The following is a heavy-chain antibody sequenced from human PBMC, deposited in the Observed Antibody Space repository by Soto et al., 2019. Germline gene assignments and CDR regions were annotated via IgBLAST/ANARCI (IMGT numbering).Heavy chain of an antibody. Sequence: QVQLVQSGAEVKKPGASLRVSCKASGYTFTSYGINWARQAPGQGLEWIGWVTAYNDERKFAEKFQDRLSMTTDTTTTTAVREQRSRRSDETARNYCARYDLWGGCSQNHWGQGTLVTVTS. J-gene: IGHJ5*02. D-gene: IGHD3-3*01. CDR2: VTAYNDER. CDR1: GYTFTSYG. CDR3: ARYDLWGGCSQNH. V-gene: IGHV1-18*04.